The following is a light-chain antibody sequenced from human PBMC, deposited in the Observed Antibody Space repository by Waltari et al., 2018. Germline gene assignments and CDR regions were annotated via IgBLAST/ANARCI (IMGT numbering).Light chain of an antibody. J-gene: IGLJ1*01. CDR2: DDT. V-gene: IGLV2-8*01. CDR3: SSYAGSAYV. CDR1: SSDVGGYNY. Sequence: QSALTPPPSASGSPGQSVPISCTGTSSDVGGYNYASWYQQSPGKASKLLIYDDTERPSGVPDRCSGSKSGNTASLTVSGLQAEDEADYYCSSYAGSAYVFGTGTKVTVL.